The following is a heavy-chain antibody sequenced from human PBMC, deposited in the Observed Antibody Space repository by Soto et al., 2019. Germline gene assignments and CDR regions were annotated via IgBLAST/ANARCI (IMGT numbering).Heavy chain of an antibody. V-gene: IGHV1-46*01. CDR2: INPSGGRT. CDR3: ARAGENYGSGTFSPPLRYYFNS. J-gene: IGHJ4*02. Sequence: QVQLVQSGAEVKKPGASVTVSCKASGYTFTTHYMHWVRQAPGQGLEWMGIINPSGGRTTYALKFQGRVSLTSDTSTNTVYMELSSLRSEDTAVYYCARAGENYGSGTFSPPLRYYFNSWGQGTLVTGSS. CDR1: GYTFTTHY. D-gene: IGHD3-10*01.